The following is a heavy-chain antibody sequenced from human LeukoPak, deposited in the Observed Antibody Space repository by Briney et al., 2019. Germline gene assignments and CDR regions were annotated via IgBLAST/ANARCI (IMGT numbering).Heavy chain of an antibody. J-gene: IGHJ5*02. V-gene: IGHV4-34*01. CDR2: INHSGTT. CDR3: ARGTFYSNGWFDP. CDR1: GGSLSGYY. D-gene: IGHD4-11*01. Sequence: SETLSLTCDVSGGSLSGYYCHWIRQPPGKGLEWIGEINHSGTTNHNPSLESRLTISIDTSKNQFSLELTSLTAADTAIYYCARGTFYSNGWFDPWGQGTRVTVSS.